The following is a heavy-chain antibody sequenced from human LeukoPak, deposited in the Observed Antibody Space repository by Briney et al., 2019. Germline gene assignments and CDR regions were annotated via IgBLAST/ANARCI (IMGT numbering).Heavy chain of an antibody. V-gene: IGHV3-74*01. CDR2: INSDGSST. CDR1: GFTFSSYW. J-gene: IGHJ4*02. CDR3: ARSRGDCGGDCTYYFDY. Sequence: GGSLRLSCAASGFTFSSYWMHWVRQAPGKGLVWVSRINSDGSSTSYADSVKGRFTISRDNAKNTLYLQMNSLRAEDTAVYYCARSRGDCGGDCTYYFDYWGQGTLVTVSS. D-gene: IGHD2-21*02.